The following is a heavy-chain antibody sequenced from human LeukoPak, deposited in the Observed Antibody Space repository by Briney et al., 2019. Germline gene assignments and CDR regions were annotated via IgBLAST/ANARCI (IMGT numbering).Heavy chain of an antibody. D-gene: IGHD2-21*02. V-gene: IGHV3-48*02. CDR1: GFTFRTYS. Sequence: PGGSLRLSCAASGFTFRTYSMNWVRQAPGKGLEWVSFISTTGATMYYADSVKGRFTISRDNAKNSLYLQMNSLRDEDTAVYYCARVVTFDYWGQGTLVTVSS. CDR3: ARVVTFDY. J-gene: IGHJ4*02. CDR2: ISTTGATM.